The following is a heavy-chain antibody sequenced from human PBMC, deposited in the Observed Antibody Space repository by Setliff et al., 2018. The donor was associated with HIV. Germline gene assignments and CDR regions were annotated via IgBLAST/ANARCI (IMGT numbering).Heavy chain of an antibody. J-gene: IGHJ4*02. Sequence: PGASLKISWKGSGYSFTSNWIAWVRQMPGKGLEWVGIIYPGDSDTRYSPSFQGQVTISIDKSINTAYLQWNSLKASDTAMYYCARSLCYYDSCGYYYNYWGQGTLVTVSS. CDR1: GYSFTSNW. D-gene: IGHD3-22*01. CDR2: IYPGDSDT. CDR3: ARSLCYYDSCGYYYNY. V-gene: IGHV5-51*01.